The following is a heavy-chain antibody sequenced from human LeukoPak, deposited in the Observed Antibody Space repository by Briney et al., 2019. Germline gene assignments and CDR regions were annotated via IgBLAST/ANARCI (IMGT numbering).Heavy chain of an antibody. D-gene: IGHD2-2*01. CDR2: IYYSGST. CDR1: GGSISSSSYQ. CDR3: ARISIVVVPAYFDY. J-gene: IGHJ4*02. Sequence: PSETLSLTCTVSGGSISSSSYQWGWIRQPPGKGLEWIGSIYYSGSTCYNPSLKSRVTVSVDTSKNQFSLKLSSVTAADTAVYYCARISIVVVPAYFDYWGQGTLVTVSS. V-gene: IGHV4-39*01.